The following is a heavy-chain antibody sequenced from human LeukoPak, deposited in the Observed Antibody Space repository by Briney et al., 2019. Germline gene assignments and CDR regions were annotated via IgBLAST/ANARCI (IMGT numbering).Heavy chain of an antibody. CDR1: GGSFSGYY. V-gene: IGHV4-34*01. J-gene: IGHJ6*03. CDR3: ARGSSSWYHEGPRRYYYCMDV. CDR2: INHSGST. D-gene: IGHD6-13*01. Sequence: SETLSLTCAVYGGSFSGYYWSWIRQPPGKGLEWIGEINHSGSTNYNPSLKSRVTISVDTSKNQFSLKLSSVTAADTAVYYCARGSSSWYHEGPRRYYYCMDVWGRGTTVTVSS.